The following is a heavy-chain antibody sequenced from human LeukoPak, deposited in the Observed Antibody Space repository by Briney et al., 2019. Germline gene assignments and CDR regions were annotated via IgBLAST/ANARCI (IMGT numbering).Heavy chain of an antibody. Sequence: PSETLSLTCTVSGGSISSGGYYWSWIRQHPGKGLDWIGYIYYSGNTYYNPSLKGRVTISVDTSKNQFSLKLSSVTAADTAVYYCARVVQLWSDNWFDPWGQGTLVTVSS. J-gene: IGHJ5*02. D-gene: IGHD5-18*01. CDR3: ARVVQLWSDNWFDP. V-gene: IGHV4-31*03. CDR1: GGSISSGGYY. CDR2: IYYSGNT.